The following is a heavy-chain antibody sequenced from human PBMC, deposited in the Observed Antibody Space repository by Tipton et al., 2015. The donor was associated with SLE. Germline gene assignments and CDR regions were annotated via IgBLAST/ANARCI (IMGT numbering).Heavy chain of an antibody. CDR2: IRFDGTKT. Sequence: SLRLSCATSGFTFSAYGLHWVRQAPGKGLQWVTFIRFDGTKTYYTDSVKGRFTISKDSSKNTVFLQMNGLRPDDTAMYYCAKDRSSSWYIISGFDYWGQGTLVTVSS. J-gene: IGHJ4*02. V-gene: IGHV3-30*02. D-gene: IGHD6-13*01. CDR1: GFTFSAYG. CDR3: AKDRSSSWYIISGFDY.